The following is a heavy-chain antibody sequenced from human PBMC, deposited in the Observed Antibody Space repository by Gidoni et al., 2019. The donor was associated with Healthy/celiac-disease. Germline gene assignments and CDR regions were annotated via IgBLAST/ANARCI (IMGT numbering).Heavy chain of an antibody. CDR2: INPNSGGT. V-gene: IGHV1-2*02. Sequence: QVQLVQSGAGVKKPGASVKVSCKASGYTFTGYCIHWVRQAPGQGLEWMGWINPNSGGTNYAQKFQGRVTMTRDTSISTAYMELSRLRSDDTAVYYCASLPGIAVADAFDIWGQGTMVTVSS. CDR3: ASLPGIAVADAFDI. J-gene: IGHJ3*02. CDR1: GYTFTGYC. D-gene: IGHD6-19*01.